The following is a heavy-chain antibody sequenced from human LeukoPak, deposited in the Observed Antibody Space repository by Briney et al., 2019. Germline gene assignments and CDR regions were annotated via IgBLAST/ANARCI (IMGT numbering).Heavy chain of an antibody. Sequence: SETLSLTCAVYGGSFSGYYWSWIRQPPGKGLEWIGEINHSGSTNYNPSLKSRVTISVDTSKNQFSLKLSSVTAADTAVYYCARGSGGPLTGYYNLYYYYYYGMDVWGQGTTVTVSS. CDR3: ARGSGGPLTGYYNLYYYYYYGMDV. D-gene: IGHD3-9*01. CDR1: GGSFSGYY. CDR2: INHSGST. J-gene: IGHJ6*02. V-gene: IGHV4-34*01.